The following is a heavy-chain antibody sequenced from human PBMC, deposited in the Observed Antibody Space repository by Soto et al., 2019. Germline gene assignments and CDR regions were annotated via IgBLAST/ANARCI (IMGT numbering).Heavy chain of an antibody. V-gene: IGHV4-31*03. CDR1: GGSISSGGYY. Sequence: SETLSLTCTVSGGSISSGGYYWSWIRQHPGKGLEWIGYIYYSGSTYYNPSLKSRVTISVDTSKNQFSLKLSSVTAADTAVYYCARNVGDYDSSGYMQDAFAIWGQGTMVIVSS. CDR3: ARNVGDYDSSGYMQDAFAI. D-gene: IGHD3-22*01. CDR2: IYYSGST. J-gene: IGHJ3*02.